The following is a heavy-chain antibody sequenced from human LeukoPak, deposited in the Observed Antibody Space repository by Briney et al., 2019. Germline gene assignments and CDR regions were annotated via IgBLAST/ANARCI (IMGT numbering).Heavy chain of an antibody. D-gene: IGHD4-17*01. V-gene: IGHV4-59*01. CDR2: IYYSGST. J-gene: IGHJ4*02. CDR1: GGSISSYY. CDR3: ARTTVTKYYFDY. Sequence: SETLSLTCIVSGGSISSYYWSWLRQPPGKGLEWIGYIYYSGSTNYNPSLKSRVTISVDTSKNQFSLKLSSVTAADTAVYYCARTTVTKYYFDYWGQGTLVTVSS.